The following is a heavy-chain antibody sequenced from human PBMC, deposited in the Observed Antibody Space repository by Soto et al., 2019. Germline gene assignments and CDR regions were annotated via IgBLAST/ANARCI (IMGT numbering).Heavy chain of an antibody. CDR1: GFNFKKFA. CDR3: AKADGEQWLIPHLDN. D-gene: IGHD6-19*01. Sequence: EVQLLESGGGVVQPGGSLRLSCEASGFNFKKFAMGWVRQAPGEGLEWVSGISCCGGSTSYAASVKGRFSLARDDSKNTLSRQLNSLRVEDTARYYCAKADGEQWLIPHLDNWGQGTLVTVS. CDR2: ISCCGGST. V-gene: IGHV3-23*01. J-gene: IGHJ4*02.